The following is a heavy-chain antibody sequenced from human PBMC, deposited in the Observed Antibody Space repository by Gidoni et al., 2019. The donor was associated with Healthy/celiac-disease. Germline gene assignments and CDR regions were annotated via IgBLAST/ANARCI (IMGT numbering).Heavy chain of an antibody. D-gene: IGHD2-21*02. CDR2: IYYSGST. CDR1: GGSIRSYY. V-gene: IGHV4-59*12. J-gene: IGHJ5*02. CDR3: ARANIVVVPGGIWFDV. Sequence: QVQLQESGPGLVKPSETLSLTCTVSGGSIRSYYWSWIRQPPGKGLEWIGYIYYSGSTNYNPSLKSRVTISVDTSKNQFSLKLSSVTAADTAVYYCARANIVVVPGGIWFDVWGQGTMVTVSS.